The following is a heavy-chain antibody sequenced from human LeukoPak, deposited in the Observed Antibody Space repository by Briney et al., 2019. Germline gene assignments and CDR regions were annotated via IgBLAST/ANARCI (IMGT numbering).Heavy chain of an antibody. V-gene: IGHV1-58*01. CDR1: GFSFPNSL. Sequence: ASVKVSCKASGFSFPNSLVHWVRQARGQRLEWIGWVVVGSGNTNYAQKFQERVTITRDMSTSSAYMEVSSLRSDDTAVYYCAADPQPGATSGFGYWGQGTLVTVSS. CDR2: VVVGSGNT. CDR3: AADPQPGATSGFGY. J-gene: IGHJ4*02. D-gene: IGHD1-26*01.